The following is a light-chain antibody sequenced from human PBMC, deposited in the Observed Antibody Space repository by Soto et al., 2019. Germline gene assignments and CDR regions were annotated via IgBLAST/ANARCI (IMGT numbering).Light chain of an antibody. J-gene: IGLJ3*02. CDR1: SSNIGAGYD. V-gene: IGLV1-40*01. CDR3: QSYDTNLSAWV. Sequence: QSVLTQPPSVSGAPGQRVTISCTGSSSNIGAGYDVHWYQHLPGTAPKLLIYGNNNWPSGVPDRFSGSTSGTSASLAITGLQAEDEADYYCQSYDTNLSAWVFCGGTKLTVL. CDR2: GNN.